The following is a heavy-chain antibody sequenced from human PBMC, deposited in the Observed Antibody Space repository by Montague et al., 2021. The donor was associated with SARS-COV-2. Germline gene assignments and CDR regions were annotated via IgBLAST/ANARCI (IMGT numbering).Heavy chain of an antibody. CDR2: IYYTGNT. D-gene: IGHD3-10*01. J-gene: IGHJ5*01. V-gene: IGHV4-59*01. CDR1: GGSISPYY. Sequence: SETLSFTCTVSGGSISPYYWTWIRQPPGKGLEWIGYIYYTGNTKYKPSLKSRVTISVDTSKNQFSLNLKSVTAADTAVYYCARDKGRYFDSVSYNWLDSWGQGTLVTVSS. CDR3: ARDKGRYFDSVSYNWLDS.